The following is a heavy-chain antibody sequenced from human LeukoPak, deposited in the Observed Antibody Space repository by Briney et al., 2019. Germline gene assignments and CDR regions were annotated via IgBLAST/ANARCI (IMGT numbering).Heavy chain of an antibody. CDR1: GGSISSSSYY. J-gene: IGHJ6*02. CDR3: ARHGSPPDYGMDV. D-gene: IGHD1-26*01. CDR2: IYYSGST. V-gene: IGHV4-39*01. Sequence: KPSETLSLTCTVSGGSISSSSYYWGWIRQPPGKGLEWIGSIYYSGSTYYNPSLKSRVTISVDTSKNQFSLKLSSVTAADTAVYYCARHGSPPDYGMDVWGQGTTVTVSS.